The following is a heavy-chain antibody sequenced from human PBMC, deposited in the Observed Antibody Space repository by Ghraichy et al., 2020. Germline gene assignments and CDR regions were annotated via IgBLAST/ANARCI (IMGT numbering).Heavy chain of an antibody. CDR3: AKVLGAVRSTIPEFDY. CDR1: GFTFSNYA. Sequence: RGSLRLSCAASGFTFSNYAMSWVRQAPGKGLEWVSAVSGSGDSTYYADSVKGRFTISRDNSKNTLYLQINSLRAEDTALYYCAKVLGAVRSTIPEFDYWGQGTLVTVSS. J-gene: IGHJ4*02. D-gene: IGHD5/OR15-5a*01. CDR2: VSGSGDST. V-gene: IGHV3-23*01.